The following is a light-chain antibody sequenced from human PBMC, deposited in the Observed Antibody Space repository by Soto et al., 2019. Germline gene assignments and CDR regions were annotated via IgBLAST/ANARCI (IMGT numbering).Light chain of an antibody. Sequence: EIVMTQSPATLSVSPGERATLSCRASHSVNSDLAWYQQKPGQAPRLLIHDASTRATGIPVRFSASGSGTDFTLTISTLQSEDFAIYYCQQYNNWPLGFGGGTKVEIK. V-gene: IGKV3-15*01. CDR3: QQYNNWPLG. CDR2: DAS. J-gene: IGKJ4*01. CDR1: HSVNSD.